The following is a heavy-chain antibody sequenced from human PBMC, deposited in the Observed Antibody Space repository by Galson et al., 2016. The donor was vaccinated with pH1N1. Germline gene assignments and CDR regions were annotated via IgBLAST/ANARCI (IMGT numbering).Heavy chain of an antibody. V-gene: IGHV4-61*02. CDR3: VRGRIRYTSPYYYALDV. Sequence: LTCTVSGGSISSDSIYWHWLRQPAGKGLEWIGRVSGTGSANYSPSLKNRVSISIDTSKTQFSLKMASVTAADTALYYCVRGRIRYTSPYYYALDVWGQGTAVTVSS. D-gene: IGHD5-18*01. CDR2: VSGTGSA. CDR1: GGSISSDSIY. J-gene: IGHJ6*02.